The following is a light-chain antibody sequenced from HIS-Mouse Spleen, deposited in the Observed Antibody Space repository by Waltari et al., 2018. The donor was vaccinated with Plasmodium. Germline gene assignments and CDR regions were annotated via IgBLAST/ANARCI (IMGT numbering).Light chain of an antibody. Sequence: DIQMTQSPSTLSASVGDRVTSTCPASQSISSWLAWYQQKPGKAPKLLIYKASSLESGVPSRFSGSGSGTEFTLTISSLQPDDFANYYCQQYNSYFGGTFGQGTKVEIK. J-gene: IGKJ1*01. CDR2: KAS. CDR3: QQYNSYFGGT. V-gene: IGKV1-5*03. CDR1: QSISSW.